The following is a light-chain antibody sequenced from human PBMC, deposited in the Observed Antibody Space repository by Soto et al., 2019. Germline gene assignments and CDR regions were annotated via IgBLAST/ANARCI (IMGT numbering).Light chain of an antibody. V-gene: IGKV1-12*01. Sequence: IQLSQSPFSVSATVGDRVTITCRASQGISSWLAWYQQKPGKAPKLLIYAASSLQSGVPSRFSGSGSGTDFTLTSSSLQPEDFATYFCQQTYNSQITFGQGTRLEIK. CDR1: QGISSW. CDR3: QQTYNSQIT. CDR2: AAS. J-gene: IGKJ5*01.